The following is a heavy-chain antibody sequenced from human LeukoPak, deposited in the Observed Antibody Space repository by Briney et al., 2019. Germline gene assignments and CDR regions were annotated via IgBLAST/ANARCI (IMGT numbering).Heavy chain of an antibody. CDR3: AKHISLGSGNYFNPYYYGMDV. Sequence: GGSLRLSCAASGFTFSSYGMHWVRQAPGKGLEWVAVILYDRSNKFYTDSVKGRFTISRDNYKNTLYLQMNSLRAEDTAMYYCAKHISLGSGNYFNPYYYGMDVWGPGTTVTVSS. J-gene: IGHJ6*02. CDR1: GFTFSSYG. D-gene: IGHD3-10*01. CDR2: ILYDRSNK. V-gene: IGHV3-30*18.